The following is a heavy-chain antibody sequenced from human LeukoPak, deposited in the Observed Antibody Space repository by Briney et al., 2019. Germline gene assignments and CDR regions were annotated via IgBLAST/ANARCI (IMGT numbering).Heavy chain of an antibody. CDR2: ISSSGSTI. J-gene: IGHJ4*02. D-gene: IGHD5-18*01. CDR1: GFTFSDYY. Sequence: PGGSLRLSCAASGFTFSDYYMSWIRQAPGKGLEWVSYISSSGSTIYYADSVKGRFTISRDNAKNSLYLQMNSLRAEDTAVYYCARGEWIQLWYRASGAPHNYARPDYWGQGTLVTVSS. V-gene: IGHV3-11*04. CDR3: ARGEWIQLWYRASGAPHNYARPDY.